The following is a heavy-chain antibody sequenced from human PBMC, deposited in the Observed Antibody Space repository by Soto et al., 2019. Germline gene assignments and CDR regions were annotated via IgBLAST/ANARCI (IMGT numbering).Heavy chain of an antibody. D-gene: IGHD2-2*01. CDR2: INPNSGGT. CDR3: ARDLGAGVVPAAFFPY. CDR1: GYTFTGYY. Sequence: ASVKVSCKASGYTFTGYYMHWVRQAPGQGLEWMGWINPNSGGTNYAQKFQGRVTMTRDTSISTAYMELSRLRSDDTAVYYCARDLGAGVVPAAFFPYWGQGTLVTVSS. J-gene: IGHJ4*02. V-gene: IGHV1-2*02.